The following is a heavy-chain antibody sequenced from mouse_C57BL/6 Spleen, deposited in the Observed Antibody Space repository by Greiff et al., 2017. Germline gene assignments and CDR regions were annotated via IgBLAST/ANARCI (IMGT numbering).Heavy chain of an antibody. CDR2: ISSGSSTI. D-gene: IGHD1-1*01. Sequence: DVQLVESGGGLVKPGGSLKLSCAASGFTFSDYGMHWVRQAPEKGLEWVAYISSGSSTIYYADTVKGRFTISRDNSKNTLFLQMTSLRSEDTAMYYCARRKTTVVASDWYFDVWGTGTTVTVSS. CDR1: GFTFSDYG. CDR3: ARRKTTVVASDWYFDV. J-gene: IGHJ1*03. V-gene: IGHV5-17*01.